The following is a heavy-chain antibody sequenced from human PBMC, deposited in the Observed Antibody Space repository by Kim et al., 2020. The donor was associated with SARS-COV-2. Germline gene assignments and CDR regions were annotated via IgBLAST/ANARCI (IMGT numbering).Heavy chain of an antibody. CDR3: AKDYHDSSGYYLYYFDY. Sequence: GGSLRLSCAASGFTFSSYAMSWVRQAPGKGLEWVSAISGSGGSTYYADSVKGRFTISRDNSKNTLYLQMNSLRAEDTAVYYCAKDYHDSSGYYLYYFDYWGQGTLVTVSS. V-gene: IGHV3-23*01. CDR1: GFTFSSYA. CDR2: ISGSGGST. D-gene: IGHD3-22*01. J-gene: IGHJ4*02.